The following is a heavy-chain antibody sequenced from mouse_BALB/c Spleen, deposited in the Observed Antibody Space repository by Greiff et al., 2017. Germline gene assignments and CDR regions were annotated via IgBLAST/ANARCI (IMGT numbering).Heavy chain of an antibody. D-gene: IGHD2-2*01. CDR1: GYTFTDYA. V-gene: IGHV1-67*01. CDR3: ARKFYYGYDDYAMDY. Sequence: QVQLQQSGPELVRPGVSVKISCKGSGYTFTDYAMHWVKQSHAKSLEWIGVISTYYGNTNYNQKFKGKATMTVDKSSSTAYMELARLTSEDSAIYYCARKFYYGYDDYAMDYWGQGTSVTVSS. J-gene: IGHJ4*01. CDR2: ISTYYGNT.